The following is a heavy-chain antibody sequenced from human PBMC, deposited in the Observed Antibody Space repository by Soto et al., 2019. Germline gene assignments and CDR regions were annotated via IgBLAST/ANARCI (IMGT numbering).Heavy chain of an antibody. V-gene: IGHV3-23*01. D-gene: IGHD3-10*01. CDR1: GFTFRSYV. Sequence: EVQLLESGGGLVQPGGSLRLSCAASGFTFRSYVMSWVRQAPGKGLEWLSTITGSGSNTYYADSVRGRFAISRDNSKDTLYLQMDSLGAEDTAVYSCGKMAWLGDLPGHDFWGQGTLVTVSS. J-gene: IGHJ4*02. CDR3: GKMAWLGDLPGHDF. CDR2: ITGSGSNT.